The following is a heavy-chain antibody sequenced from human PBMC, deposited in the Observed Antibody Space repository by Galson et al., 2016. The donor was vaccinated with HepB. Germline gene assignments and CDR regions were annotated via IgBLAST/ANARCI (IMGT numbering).Heavy chain of an antibody. Sequence: SLRLSCAASGFPFSVYSMHWVRRAPGKGLEWLAVISYDGGNKYYADSVKGRFTISKDNSKNMLYLHMNSLRTEDTALYFCARRVDRRRDFDYWGQGTLVTVSS. CDR2: ISYDGGNK. V-gene: IGHV3-30-3*01. CDR1: GFPFSVYS. CDR3: ARRVDRRRDFDY. J-gene: IGHJ4*02.